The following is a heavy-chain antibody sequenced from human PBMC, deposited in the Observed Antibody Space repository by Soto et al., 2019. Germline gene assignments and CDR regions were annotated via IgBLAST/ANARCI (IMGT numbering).Heavy chain of an antibody. V-gene: IGHV4-39*01. CDR2: IYHSGST. Sequence: PSETLSLTCTVSGGSISSSSYYWGWIRQPPGKGLEWIGSIYHSGSTYYNPSLKSRVTISVDTSKNQFSLKLSSVTAADTAVYYCASPKIAFYNWFDPWGQGTLVTVS. CDR1: GGSISSSSYY. CDR3: ASPKIAFYNWFDP. D-gene: IGHD3-3*02. J-gene: IGHJ5*02.